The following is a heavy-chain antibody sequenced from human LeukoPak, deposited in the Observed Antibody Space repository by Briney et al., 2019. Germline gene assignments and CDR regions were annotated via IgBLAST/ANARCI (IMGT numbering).Heavy chain of an antibody. D-gene: IGHD3-22*01. CDR2: IYYSGST. CDR1: GASISGHY. Sequence: SETLSLTCTVSGASISGHYLTWIRQPPGKGLEWIGYIYYSGSTNYNPSLKSRVTISVDTSKNQFSLKLSSVTAADTAVYYCARLYYSSGYYFDYWGQGTLVTVSS. J-gene: IGHJ4*02. CDR3: ARLYYSSGYYFDY. V-gene: IGHV4-59*08.